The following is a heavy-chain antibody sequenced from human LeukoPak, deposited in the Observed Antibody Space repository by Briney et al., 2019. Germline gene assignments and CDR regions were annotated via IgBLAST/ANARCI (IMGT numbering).Heavy chain of an antibody. Sequence: SETLSLTCAVYGGSFSGYYWSWIRQPPGKGLEWIGEINHSGSTNYNPSLKSRVTISVDTSKNQFSLKLSSVTAADTAVYYCARDSGGWYPGRMDVWGKGTTVTVS. J-gene: IGHJ6*03. V-gene: IGHV4-34*01. CDR2: INHSGST. CDR3: ARDSGGWYPGRMDV. CDR1: GGSFSGYY. D-gene: IGHD6-19*01.